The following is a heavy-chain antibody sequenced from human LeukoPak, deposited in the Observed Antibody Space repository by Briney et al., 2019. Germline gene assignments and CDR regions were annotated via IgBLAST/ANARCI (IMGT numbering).Heavy chain of an antibody. CDR3: ASSDSSGYYRGGFDY. CDR1: GFTFSSYA. CDR2: ISSGGIII. V-gene: IGHV3-48*03. D-gene: IGHD3-22*01. J-gene: IGHJ4*02. Sequence: GGSLRLSCAASGFTFSSYAMSWVRQAPGKGLEWVSYISSGGIIIFYSDSVKGRFTISRDNAKNSLYLQMNSLRAEDTAVYYCASSDSSGYYRGGFDYWGQGTLVTVSS.